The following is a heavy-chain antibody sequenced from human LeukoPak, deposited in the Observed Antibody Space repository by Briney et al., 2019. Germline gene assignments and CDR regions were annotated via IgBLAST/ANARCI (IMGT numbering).Heavy chain of an antibody. Sequence: SETLSLTCTVSGFSIRSSSYYWGWLRQPPGKGLEGFGTIYYSGTTYYNPSLKSRVTIAVETSKNQFSLNLSSVTSADTAVYFCARRGGAFAYWGQGTLVVVSS. V-gene: IGHV4-39*01. CDR3: ARRGGAFAY. CDR1: GFSIRSSSYY. J-gene: IGHJ4*02. CDR2: IYYSGTT. D-gene: IGHD2-21*01.